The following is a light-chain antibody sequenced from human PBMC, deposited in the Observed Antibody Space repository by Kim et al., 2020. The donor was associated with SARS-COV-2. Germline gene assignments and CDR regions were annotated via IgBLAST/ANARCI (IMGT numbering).Light chain of an antibody. CDR2: DAS. J-gene: IGKJ4*01. CDR3: QQRSTWPLT. Sequence: EIVLTQSPDTLSLSPGERATLSCRASQSVSSYLAWYQQKPGQAPRLLIYDASNRATGIPARFSGSGSGTDFTLTLSSLEPEDFAVYYCQQRSTWPLTFGGGTKVDIK. V-gene: IGKV3-11*01. CDR1: QSVSSY.